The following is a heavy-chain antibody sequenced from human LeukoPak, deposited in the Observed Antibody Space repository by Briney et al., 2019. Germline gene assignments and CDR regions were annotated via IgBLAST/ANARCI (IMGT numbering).Heavy chain of an antibody. CDR3: ARGIANYYGSSGYSVY. J-gene: IGHJ4*02. CDR1: GYTFTGYY. V-gene: IGHV1-2*02. Sequence: ASVKVSCKASGYTFTGYYMHWVRRAPGQGLEWMGWINPNSGVTNYAQRFQGRVTMTWDTSISTAYMELSRLTSDDTAVYYCARGIANYYGSSGYSVYWGQGTQVTVSS. CDR2: INPNSGVT. D-gene: IGHD3-22*01.